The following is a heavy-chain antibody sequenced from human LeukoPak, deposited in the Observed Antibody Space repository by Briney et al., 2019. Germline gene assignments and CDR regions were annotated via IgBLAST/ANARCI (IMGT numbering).Heavy chain of an antibody. CDR3: ARTGDWNYINMDY. V-gene: IGHV3-23*01. J-gene: IGHJ4*02. CDR1: GFTFSSYS. CDR2: ISGSGGST. D-gene: IGHD1-7*01. Sequence: GGSLRLSCAASGFTFSSYSMNWVRQAPGKGLEWVSAISGSGGSTYYADSVKGRFTISRDNSKNTLFLQMNSLRAEDTAVYYCARTGDWNYINMDYWGQGTLVTVSS.